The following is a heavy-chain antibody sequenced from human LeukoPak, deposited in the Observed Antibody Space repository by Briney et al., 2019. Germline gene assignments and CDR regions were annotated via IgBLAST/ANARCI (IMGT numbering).Heavy chain of an antibody. J-gene: IGHJ5*02. CDR2: IYFTGNT. D-gene: IGHD3-10*01. CDR3: ARHGVRGVMRWFDP. Sequence: KPSETLSLTCAVYGGSFSGYYWGWIRQPPGKGLEWIGSIYFTGNTYYNPSLKSRVTISVDTSKNQFSLKLSSVTAADTAVFYCARHGVRGVMRWFDPWGQGTLVTVSS. V-gene: IGHV4-39*01. CDR1: GGSFSGYY.